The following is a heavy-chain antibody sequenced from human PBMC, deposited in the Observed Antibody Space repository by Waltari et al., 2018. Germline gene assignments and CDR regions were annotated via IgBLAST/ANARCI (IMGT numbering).Heavy chain of an antibody. Sequence: EVQLVESGGVVVQPGGSLRLSCAASGLPFDDYTMHWVRQALGTGLEGFSLISWDGGSTYYSDSVKGRFTISRDNSKNSLYLQMNSLRTEDTALYYCAKGAEWELPLNYYYYMDVWGKGTTVTISS. CDR3: AKGAEWELPLNYYYYMDV. V-gene: IGHV3-43*01. CDR1: GLPFDDYT. J-gene: IGHJ6*03. D-gene: IGHD1-26*01. CDR2: ISWDGGST.